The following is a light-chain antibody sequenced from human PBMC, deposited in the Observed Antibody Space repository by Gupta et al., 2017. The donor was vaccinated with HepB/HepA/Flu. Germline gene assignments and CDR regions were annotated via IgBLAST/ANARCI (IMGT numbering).Light chain of an antibody. V-gene: IGLV3-21*04. Sequence: SYVLTQPLSVSVAPGKTARITCGGNNIGSKSVHWYQQKPGQAPVLVIYYDSDRPSGIPERFSGSNSGNTATLTISRVEAGDEADYYCQVWDSSSDHVVFGGGTKLTVL. CDR3: QVWDSSSDHVV. CDR1: NIGSKS. J-gene: IGLJ2*01. CDR2: YDS.